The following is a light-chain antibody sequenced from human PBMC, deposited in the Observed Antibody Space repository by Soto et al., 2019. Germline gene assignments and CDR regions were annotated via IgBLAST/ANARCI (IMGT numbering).Light chain of an antibody. CDR2: DDS. J-gene: IGLJ2*01. CDR1: NLGSKS. CDR3: QVWDSSSDHLVV. Sequence: SYELTQPPSVSVAPGQTARITCGGNNLGSKSVHGYQQKPGQAPVLVVYDDSGRPSGIPERFSGSNSGNTATLTISRVEAGDEADYYCQVWDSSSDHLVVFGGGTKLTVL. V-gene: IGLV3-21*02.